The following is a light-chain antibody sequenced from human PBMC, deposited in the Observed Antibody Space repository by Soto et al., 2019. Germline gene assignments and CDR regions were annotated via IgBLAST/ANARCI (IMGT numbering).Light chain of an antibody. Sequence: DIQMTQSPSSLSASVGDRVTITCRASQSISSHLNWYQQKPGKAPNLLLYAASRLQSGVPSRFSGSESGTDFTLTLSSLQPEDFATYSCRQSYSTPYTFGQGTKLEIK. V-gene: IGKV1-39*01. CDR1: QSISSH. J-gene: IGKJ2*01. CDR3: RQSYSTPYT. CDR2: AAS.